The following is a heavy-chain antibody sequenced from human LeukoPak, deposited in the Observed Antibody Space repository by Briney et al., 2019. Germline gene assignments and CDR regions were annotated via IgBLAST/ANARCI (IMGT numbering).Heavy chain of an antibody. Sequence: PGRSLRLSCAASGFTFSSYGMHWVRQAPGKGLEWVAVIWYDGSNKYYADSVKGRFTISRDNSKNTLYLQMNSLRAEDTAVYYCAKSDDYGDYGTSDYWGQGTLVTVSS. CDR3: AKSDDYGDYGTSDY. D-gene: IGHD4-17*01. V-gene: IGHV3-33*06. J-gene: IGHJ4*02. CDR2: IWYDGSNK. CDR1: GFTFSSYG.